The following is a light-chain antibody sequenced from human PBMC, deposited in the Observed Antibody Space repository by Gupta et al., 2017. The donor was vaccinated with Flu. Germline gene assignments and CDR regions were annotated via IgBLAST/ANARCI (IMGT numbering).Light chain of an antibody. CDR3: NSYTSSSTLYV. J-gene: IGLJ1*01. Sequence: QSALTQPASVSGSPGPSITISCTGTISDIGGFNYVSWYQHHPGKAPKLMIYAVSNRPSGVSNRFSGSKSGNTASLTISGLRAEDEAHYYCNSYTSSSTLYVFGAGTKVTVL. CDR2: AVS. CDR1: ISDIGGFNY. V-gene: IGLV2-14*01.